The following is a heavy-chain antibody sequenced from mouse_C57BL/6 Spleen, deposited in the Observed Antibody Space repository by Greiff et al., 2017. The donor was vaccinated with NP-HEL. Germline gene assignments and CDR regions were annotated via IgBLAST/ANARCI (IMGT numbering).Heavy chain of an antibody. J-gene: IGHJ4*01. CDR3: ARSLAMDY. CDR2: ISSGGSYT. V-gene: IGHV5-6*02. CDR1: GFTFSSYG. Sequence: EVKLEESGGDLVKPGGSLKLSCAASGFTFSSYGMSWVRQTPDKRLEWVATISSGGSYTYYPDSVKGRFTISRDNAKNTLYLQMSSLKSEDTAMYYCARSLAMDYWGQGTSVTVSS.